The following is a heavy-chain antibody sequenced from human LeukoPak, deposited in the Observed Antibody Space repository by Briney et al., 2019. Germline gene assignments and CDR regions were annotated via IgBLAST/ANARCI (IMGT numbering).Heavy chain of an antibody. CDR3: AKDYYDSSGYYFDAFDI. CDR1: GFTFSSYG. CDR2: RSYDGSNK. V-gene: IGHV3-30*18. D-gene: IGHD3-22*01. J-gene: IGHJ3*02. Sequence: PGGSLRLSCAASGFTFSSYGMHWGRQPPAKGLEWVGVRSYDGSNKYYADPVKGRFTISRDDSKNTLYLQMNSLRAEDTAVYYCAKDYYDSSGYYFDAFDIWGQGTMVTVSS.